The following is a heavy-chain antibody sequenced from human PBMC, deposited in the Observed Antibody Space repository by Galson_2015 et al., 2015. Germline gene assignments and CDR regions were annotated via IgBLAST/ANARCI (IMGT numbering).Heavy chain of an antibody. CDR2: IWCAGSNK. D-gene: IGHD1-26*01. Sequence: SMRLSCAAAGFTFSSYGMHWVRQAPGKGLEWVAVIWCAGSNKYYADYVKGRFTISRDNSRNTLYLQMNSLRAEDTAVYYCAREAVPDSGYYYYYGMDVWAQGTTVTVSS. CDR1: GFTFSSYG. CDR3: AREAVPDSGYYYYYGMDV. V-gene: IGHV3-33*01. J-gene: IGHJ6*02.